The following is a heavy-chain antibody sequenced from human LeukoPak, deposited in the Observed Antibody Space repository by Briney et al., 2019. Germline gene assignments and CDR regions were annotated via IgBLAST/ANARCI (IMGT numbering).Heavy chain of an antibody. D-gene: IGHD1-26*01. CDR1: GGTFSSYV. Sequence: GSSVKVSCKASGGTFSSYVISWVRQAPGQGLEWMGGIIPIFGTANYAQKFQGRVTITADESTSTAYMELSSLRSEDTAVYYCAREVLLHSGSYLYWGQGTLVTVSS. CDR2: IIPIFGTA. J-gene: IGHJ4*02. CDR3: AREVLLHSGSYLY. V-gene: IGHV1-69*01.